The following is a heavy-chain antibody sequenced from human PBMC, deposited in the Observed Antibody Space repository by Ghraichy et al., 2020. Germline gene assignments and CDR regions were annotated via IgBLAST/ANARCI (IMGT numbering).Heavy chain of an antibody. D-gene: IGHD1-1*01. CDR3: ARDGNSNWAIDY. J-gene: IGHJ4*02. V-gene: IGHV3-7*03. CDR1: GFTFSSYW. CDR2: IKQDGSEK. Sequence: GESLNISCAASGFTFSSYWMSWVRQAPGKGLEWVANIKQDGSEKYYVDSVKGRFTISRDNAKNSLYLQMNSLRAEDTAVYYCARDGNSNWAIDYWGQGTLVTVS.